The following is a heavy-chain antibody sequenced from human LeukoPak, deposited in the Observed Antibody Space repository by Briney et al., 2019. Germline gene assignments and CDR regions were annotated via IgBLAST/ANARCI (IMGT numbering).Heavy chain of an antibody. D-gene: IGHD3/OR15-3a*01. CDR2: ISSSSSYI. CDR1: GFTFSSYS. J-gene: IGHJ4*02. V-gene: IGHV3-21*01. CDR3: ARGSVDNFDY. Sequence: PGGSLRLSCAASGFTFSSYSMNWVRQAPGKGLEWVSSISSSSSYIYYADSVKGRFTISRDDAKNSLYLQMNSLRAEDTAVYYCARGSVDNFDYWGQGTLVTVSS.